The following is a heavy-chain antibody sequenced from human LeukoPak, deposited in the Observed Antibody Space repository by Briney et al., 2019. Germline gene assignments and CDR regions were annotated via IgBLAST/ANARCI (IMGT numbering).Heavy chain of an antibody. CDR2: IKQDGSVK. D-gene: IGHD6-13*01. J-gene: IGHJ4*02. CDR1: GFTFSSYA. V-gene: IGHV3-7*01. Sequence: GGSLRLSCAASGFTFSSYAMTWVRQAPGKGLEWVANIKQDGSVKYYVDSLKGRFTISRDNAKNSVYLQMNSLTAEDTAVYHCARIGYSSSSFDYWGQGTLVTVSS. CDR3: ARIGYSSSSFDY.